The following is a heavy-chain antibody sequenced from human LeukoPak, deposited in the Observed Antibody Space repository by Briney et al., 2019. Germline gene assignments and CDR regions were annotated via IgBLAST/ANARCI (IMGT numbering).Heavy chain of an antibody. CDR1: GFTFDDYA. D-gene: IGHD3-10*01. CDR2: ISWNSGSI. V-gene: IGHV3-9*01. CDR3: AKEGLWFGELFTNWFDP. J-gene: IGHJ5*02. Sequence: GGSLRLSCAASGFTFDDYAMHWVRQAPGKGLEWVSGISWNSGSIGYADSVKGRFTISRDNAKNSVYLQMNSLRAEDTALYYCAKEGLWFGELFTNWFDPWGQGTLVTVSS.